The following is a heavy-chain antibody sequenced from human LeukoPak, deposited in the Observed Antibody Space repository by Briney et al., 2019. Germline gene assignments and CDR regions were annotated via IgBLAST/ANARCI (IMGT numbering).Heavy chain of an antibody. CDR2: IYYSGST. V-gene: IGHV4-30-4*01. CDR3: ARFYDSSGYPDY. J-gene: IGHJ4*02. Sequence: SETLSLTCTVSGGSISSGDYYWSWIRQPPGECLEWIGYIYYSGSTYYNPSLKSRVTISVDTSKNQFSLKLSSVTAADTAVYYCARFYDSSGYPDYWGQGTLVTVSS. CDR1: GGSISSGDYY. D-gene: IGHD3-22*01.